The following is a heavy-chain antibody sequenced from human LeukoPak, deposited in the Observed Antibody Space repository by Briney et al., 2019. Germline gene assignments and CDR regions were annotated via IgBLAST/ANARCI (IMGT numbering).Heavy chain of an antibody. Sequence: PGGSLRLSCAASGFTFSSYSMNWVRQAPGKGLEWVSSISSSSSYIYYADSVKGRFTISRDNAKSSLYLQMNSLRAEDTAVYYCARDIAAAGDFDYWGQGTLVTVSS. CDR1: GFTFSSYS. CDR2: ISSSSSYI. V-gene: IGHV3-21*01. D-gene: IGHD6-13*01. J-gene: IGHJ4*02. CDR3: ARDIAAAGDFDY.